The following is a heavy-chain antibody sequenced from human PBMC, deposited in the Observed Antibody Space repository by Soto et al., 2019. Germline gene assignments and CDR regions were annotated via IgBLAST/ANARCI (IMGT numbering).Heavy chain of an antibody. CDR2: FDPEDGET. CDR3: ATESVELWFGDAVDYYYYYGMDV. J-gene: IGHJ6*02. V-gene: IGHV1-24*01. CDR1: GYTLTELS. D-gene: IGHD3-10*01. Sequence: ASVKVSCKVSGYTLTELSMHWVRQAPGKGLEWMRGFDPEDGETIYAQKFQGRVTMTEDTSTDTAYMELSSLRSEDTAVYYCATESVELWFGDAVDYYYYYGMDVWGQGTTVTVSS.